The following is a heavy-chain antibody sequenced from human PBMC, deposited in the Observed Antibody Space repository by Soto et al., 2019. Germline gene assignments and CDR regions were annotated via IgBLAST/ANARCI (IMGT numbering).Heavy chain of an antibody. V-gene: IGHV3-23*01. CDR2: ISGSGGST. J-gene: IGHJ5*02. CDR1: GFTFSSYA. D-gene: IGHD3-10*01. CDR3: AKTGALSWFGESPFWFDP. Sequence: LRLSCAASGFTFSSYAMSWVRQAPGKGLEWVSAISGSGGSTYYADSVKGRFTISRDNSKNTLYLQMNSLRAEDTAVYYCAKTGALSWFGESPFWFDPWGQGTLVTVSS.